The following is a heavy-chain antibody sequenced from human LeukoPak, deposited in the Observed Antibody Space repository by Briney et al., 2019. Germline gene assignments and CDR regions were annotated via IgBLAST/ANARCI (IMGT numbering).Heavy chain of an antibody. CDR1: GFTFSIYA. V-gene: IGHV3-23*01. Sequence: GGSLRLSCAASGFTFSIYAMSWVRQAPGKGLEWVSAISGSGGSTYYAVSVKGRFTISRDNAKNSLYLQMNSLRAEDTAVYYCARSAPEAYCSSTSCYLPQNYYYYYMDVWGKGTTVTVSS. CDR2: ISGSGGST. CDR3: ARSAPEAYCSSTSCYLPQNYYYYYMDV. D-gene: IGHD2-2*01. J-gene: IGHJ6*03.